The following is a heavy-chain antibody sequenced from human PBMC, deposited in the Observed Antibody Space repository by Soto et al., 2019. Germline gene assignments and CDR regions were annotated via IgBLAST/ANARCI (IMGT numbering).Heavy chain of an antibody. Sequence: QVQLQQWGAGLLKPSETLSLTCAVYGGSFSGYYWSWIRQPPGKGLEWIGEINHSGSTNYNPSLKSRVTISVDTSKNHFSLKLSSVTAADTAVYYCARGRNKVRYSSGWRLDYWGQGTLVTVSS. CDR3: ARGRNKVRYSSGWRLDY. CDR1: GGSFSGYY. CDR2: INHSGST. J-gene: IGHJ4*02. D-gene: IGHD6-19*01. V-gene: IGHV4-34*01.